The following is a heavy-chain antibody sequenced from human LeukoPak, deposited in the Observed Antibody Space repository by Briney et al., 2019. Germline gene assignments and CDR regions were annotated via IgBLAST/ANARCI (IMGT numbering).Heavy chain of an antibody. J-gene: IGHJ4*02. CDR2: INDRGLT. Sequence: SETLSLTCGVYDLPFSGYYWSWVRQSPERGLEWIGEINDRGLTNYNPSLKSRVTLSVDPSKKQSSLTLTSVTAADTAMYFCARDPTTLYNVAYHFDTWGRGTLVTVSS. D-gene: IGHD5/OR15-5a*01. CDR3: ARDPTTLYNVAYHFDT. CDR1: DLPFSGYY. V-gene: IGHV4-34*01.